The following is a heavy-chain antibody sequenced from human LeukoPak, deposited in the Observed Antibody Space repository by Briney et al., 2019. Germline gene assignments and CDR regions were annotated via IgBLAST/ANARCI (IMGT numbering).Heavy chain of an antibody. D-gene: IGHD6-19*01. J-gene: IGHJ4*02. CDR1: GFTFSSYA. CDR3: AKPIAVAGDTYYFDY. Sequence: TGGSLRLSCAASGFTFSSYAMSWVRQAPGKGLEWVSAISGSGGSTYYADSVKGRFTISRDNSKNTPYLQMNSLRAEDTAVYYCAKPIAVAGDTYYFDYWGQGTLVTVSS. V-gene: IGHV3-23*01. CDR2: ISGSGGST.